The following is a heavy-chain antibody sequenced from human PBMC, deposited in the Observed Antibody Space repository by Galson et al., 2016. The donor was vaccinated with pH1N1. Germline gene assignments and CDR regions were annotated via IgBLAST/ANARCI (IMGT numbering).Heavy chain of an antibody. V-gene: IGHV1-69*13. D-gene: IGHD1-1*01. J-gene: IGHJ6*02. CDR2: IIPIYGTP. Sequence: SVMVSCKASGGSFAKYAVSWVRQAPGQGLEWMGRIIPIYGTPNYAQKFQDRLTITADEYTTTVYMELNSLISAETAIYYCARPGRTETTKEGFAWGYGMDVWGQGTTVTVSS. CDR3: ARPGRTETTKEGFAWGYGMDV. CDR1: GGSFAKYA.